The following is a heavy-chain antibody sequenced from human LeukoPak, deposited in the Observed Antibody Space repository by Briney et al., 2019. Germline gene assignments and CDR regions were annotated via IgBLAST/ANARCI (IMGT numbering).Heavy chain of an antibody. Sequence: PGGSLRLSCAASGFTFSNHAMSWVRQAPGKGLEWVSSISGNGGSLRYADSVKGRFTISRDNSKNTLYLQMNSLRAEDTAVYYCAKDLMEYSYPYYFDYWGQGTLVTVSS. CDR3: AKDLMEYSYPYYFDY. D-gene: IGHD5-18*01. CDR2: ISGNGGSL. CDR1: GFTFSNHA. J-gene: IGHJ4*02. V-gene: IGHV3-23*01.